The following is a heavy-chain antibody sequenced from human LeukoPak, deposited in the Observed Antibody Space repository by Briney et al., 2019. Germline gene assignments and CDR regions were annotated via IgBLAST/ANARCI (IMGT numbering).Heavy chain of an antibody. Sequence: PGGSLRLSCAASGFTFSSYAMHWVRQAPGKELEWVAVISYDGSNKHYADSVKGRFTISRDNSKNTLYLQMNSLRAEGTAVYYCAREYSSSWPLYYYYYGMDVWGQGTTVTVSS. CDR2: ISYDGSNK. D-gene: IGHD6-13*01. V-gene: IGHV3-30-3*01. CDR1: GFTFSSYA. CDR3: AREYSSSWPLYYYYYGMDV. J-gene: IGHJ6*02.